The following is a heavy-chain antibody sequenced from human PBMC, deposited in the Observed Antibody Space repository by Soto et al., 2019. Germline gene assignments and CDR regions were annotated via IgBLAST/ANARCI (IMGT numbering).Heavy chain of an antibody. CDR3: ARSVEWLASFDY. Sequence: ASVKVSCKASGYSFTGYYMHWVRQAPGQGLEWMGWINPNSGGTNYAQKFQGWVTMTRNTSISTAYMELSSLRPEDTAVYYCARSVEWLASFDYWGQGTLVTVSS. CDR1: GYSFTGYY. V-gene: IGHV1-2*04. J-gene: IGHJ4*02. CDR2: INPNSGGT. D-gene: IGHD6-19*01.